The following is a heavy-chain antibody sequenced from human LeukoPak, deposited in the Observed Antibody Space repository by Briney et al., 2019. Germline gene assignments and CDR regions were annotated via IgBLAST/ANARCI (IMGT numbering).Heavy chain of an antibody. CDR3: ARGFRGWYAEGFDY. J-gene: IGHJ4*02. Sequence: GGSLRLSCTASGFTFGAYAVTWVRQAPGKGLEWVANTKQDGSEKYYVDSVKGRFTISRDNAKNSLYLQMNTLRAEDTAVYYCARGFRGWYAEGFDYWGQGTLVTVSS. CDR1: GFTFGAYA. D-gene: IGHD6-19*01. V-gene: IGHV3-7*01. CDR2: TKQDGSEK.